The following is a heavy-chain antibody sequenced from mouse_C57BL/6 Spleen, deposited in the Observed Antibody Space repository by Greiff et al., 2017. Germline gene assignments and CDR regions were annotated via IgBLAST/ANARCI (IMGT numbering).Heavy chain of an antibody. CDR3: ARRAGSSFWYFDV. CDR1: GFTFSSYT. V-gene: IGHV5-9*01. D-gene: IGHD1-1*01. Sequence: EVKVVESGGGLVKPGGSLKLSCAASGFTFSSYTMSWVRQTPEKRLEWVATISGGGGNTYYPDSVKGRFTISRDNAKNTLYLQMSSLRSEDTALYYCARRAGSSFWYFDVWGTGTTVTVSS. J-gene: IGHJ1*03. CDR2: ISGGGGNT.